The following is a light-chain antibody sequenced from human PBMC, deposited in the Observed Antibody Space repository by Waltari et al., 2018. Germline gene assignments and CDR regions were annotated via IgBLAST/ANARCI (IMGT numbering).Light chain of an antibody. V-gene: IGKV1-9*01. Sequence: DIQLTQAPSFLSASVGDRVSIACRASQGITNYLAWYQQKPGKAPKLLSYAASTLQSGVPARFSGSGSGTDFTLTISSLQPEDFATYDCQQFHTFTFGPGTKVDIK. J-gene: IGKJ3*01. CDR3: QQFHTFT. CDR1: QGITNY. CDR2: AAS.